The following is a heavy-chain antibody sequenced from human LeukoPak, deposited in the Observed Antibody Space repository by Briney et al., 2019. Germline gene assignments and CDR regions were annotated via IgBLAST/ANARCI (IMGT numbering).Heavy chain of an antibody. D-gene: IGHD5-24*01. CDR3: ARHLVRDGYNYFFGS. V-gene: IGHV4-59*01. CDR2: IYDSGSA. J-gene: IGHJ5*01. CDR1: GGSISGYY. Sequence: SETLSLTCIVSGGSISGYYLSWIRQSPGKGLEWIGYIYDSGSANYNPSLTSRVIMSVDTSKTQVSLKVRSVTAADTAVYYCARHLVRDGYNYFFGSWGQGTLVTVSS.